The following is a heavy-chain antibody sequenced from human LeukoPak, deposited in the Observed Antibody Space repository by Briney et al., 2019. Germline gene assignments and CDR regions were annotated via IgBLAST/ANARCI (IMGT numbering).Heavy chain of an antibody. CDR2: IYYSGST. V-gene: IGHV4-59*08. Sequence: SETLSLTRTVSGDSVNNYYWTWIRQPTGKGLEWIGYIYYSGSTNYNPSLKSRVTMSVDTSKKQFSLKLSSVTAADTAVYYCARGAWSYDYWGQGTLVTVSS. CDR1: GDSVNNYY. D-gene: IGHD1-26*01. CDR3: ARGAWSYDY. J-gene: IGHJ4*02.